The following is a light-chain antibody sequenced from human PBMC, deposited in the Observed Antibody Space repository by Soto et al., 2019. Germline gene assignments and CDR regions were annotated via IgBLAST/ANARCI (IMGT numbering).Light chain of an antibody. Sequence: DIQMTQSPSSLSASVGDRVTITCRASQSISSYLNWYQQKPGKAPKLLIYAASSLQSGVPSRFSGSGSGTDGTLTISSLQPEDFATYYCQQSYSTPRTFGGGTKVEIK. V-gene: IGKV1-39*01. CDR1: QSISSY. CDR2: AAS. CDR3: QQSYSTPRT. J-gene: IGKJ4*01.